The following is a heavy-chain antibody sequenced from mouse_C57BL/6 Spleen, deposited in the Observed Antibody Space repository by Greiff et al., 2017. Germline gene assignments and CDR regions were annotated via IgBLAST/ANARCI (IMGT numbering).Heavy chain of an antibody. CDR1: GYSITSGYY. CDR2: ISYDGSN. Sequence: VQLQQSGPGLVKPSQSLSLTCSVTGYSITSGYYWNWIRQFPGNKLEWMGYISYDGSNNYNPSLKNRISITRDTSKNQFFLKLNSVTTEDTATYYCARETGGFDYWGQGTTLTVSS. CDR3: ARETGGFDY. V-gene: IGHV3-6*01. J-gene: IGHJ2*01. D-gene: IGHD4-1*01.